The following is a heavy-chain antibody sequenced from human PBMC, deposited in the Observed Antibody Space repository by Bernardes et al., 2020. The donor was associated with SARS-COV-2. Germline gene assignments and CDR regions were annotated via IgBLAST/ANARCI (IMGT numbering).Heavy chain of an antibody. J-gene: IGHJ3*02. Sequence: ASVKVSCKTSGYTFTDYYIHWVRQAPGQGLDWMGWINPNSGGTDCAQKFQDRVTMTRDTSISTAYMELNRVRSDDTALYYCARCDSSTFNPLDIWGQGTMVTVSS. CDR1: GYTFTDYY. D-gene: IGHD2-2*01. V-gene: IGHV1-2*02. CDR2: INPNSGGT. CDR3: ARCDSSTFNPLDI.